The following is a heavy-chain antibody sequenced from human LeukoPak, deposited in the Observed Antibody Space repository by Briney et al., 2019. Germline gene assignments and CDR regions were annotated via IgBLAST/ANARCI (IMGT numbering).Heavy chain of an antibody. Sequence: PSETLSLTCTVSGGSISSYYWSWIRQPPGKGLEWIGYIYYSGSTNYNPSLKSRVTISVDTSKNQFSLKLSSVTAADTAVCYCASSGQGPRRGNYFDYWGQGTLVTVSS. CDR2: IYYSGST. D-gene: IGHD3-16*01. CDR3: ASSGQGPRRGNYFDY. J-gene: IGHJ4*02. V-gene: IGHV4-59*01. CDR1: GGSISSYY.